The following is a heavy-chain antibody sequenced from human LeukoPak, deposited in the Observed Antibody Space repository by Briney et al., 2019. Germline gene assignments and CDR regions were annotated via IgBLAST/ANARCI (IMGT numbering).Heavy chain of an antibody. V-gene: IGHV3-30*02. Sequence: GGALRLSCAASGFIFWNYGMHWVRQAPGKGLEWVAYIRYDGSNDSHADSVKGGFTISRDNAKNSLYVQMNSLRAEDTAVYYCARSSWFGEEGFDSWGQGTLVTVSS. CDR1: GFIFWNYG. J-gene: IGHJ4*02. D-gene: IGHD3-10*01. CDR2: IRYDGSND. CDR3: ARSSWFGEEGFDS.